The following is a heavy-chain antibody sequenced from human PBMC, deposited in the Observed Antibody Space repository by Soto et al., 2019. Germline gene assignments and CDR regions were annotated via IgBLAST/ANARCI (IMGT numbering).Heavy chain of an antibody. D-gene: IGHD6-13*01. V-gene: IGHV1-18*01. CDR3: ARGYSSSWAKYYYYGMDV. Sequence: ASVKVSCKASGYTFTSYGISWVRQAPGQGLEWMGWISAYNGNTNYAQKLQGRVTMTTDTSTSTAYMELGSLRSDDTAVYYCARGYSSSWAKYYYYGMDVWGQGTTVTVSS. CDR1: GYTFTSYG. J-gene: IGHJ6*02. CDR2: ISAYNGNT.